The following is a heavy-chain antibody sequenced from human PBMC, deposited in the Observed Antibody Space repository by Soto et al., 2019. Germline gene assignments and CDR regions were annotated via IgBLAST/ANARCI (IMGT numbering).Heavy chain of an antibody. CDR2: IYPGDSDT. CDR1: GYXFTTYL. Sequence: EXLKISCKSSGYXFTTYLLAWVRQMPGKGLECMGIIYPGDSDTRYSPSFQGQVTISADKSINTAYLQWSSLRASDSAIYYCARPFDTSGWYDHWGQGTLVTVSS. J-gene: IGHJ5*02. D-gene: IGHD6-19*01. CDR3: ARPFDTSGWYDH. V-gene: IGHV5-51*01.